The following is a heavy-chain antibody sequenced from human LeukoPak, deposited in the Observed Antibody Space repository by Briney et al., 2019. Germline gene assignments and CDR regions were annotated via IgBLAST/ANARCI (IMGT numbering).Heavy chain of an antibody. D-gene: IGHD3-10*01. CDR1: GFTFSSYG. J-gene: IGHJ4*02. Sequence: SGGSLRLSCAASGFTFSSYGMSWVRQAPGKGLEWVSYISSSGSTIYYADSVKGRFTISRDNAKNSLYLQMNSLRAEDTAVYYCASAGVGMSPPLWGQGTLVTVSS. CDR2: ISSSGSTI. CDR3: ASAGVGMSPPL. V-gene: IGHV3-48*04.